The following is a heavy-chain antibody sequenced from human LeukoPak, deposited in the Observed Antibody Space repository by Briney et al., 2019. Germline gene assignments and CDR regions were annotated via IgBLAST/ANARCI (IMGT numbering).Heavy chain of an antibody. CDR1: GGSISTYY. Sequence: PSETLSLTCAVSGGSISTYYWSWIRQPPAKGLEWTGYIHYSESTNYNPSLQSRVTILVDTSKTQFSLRLSSVTAADTAVYYCERGGLDSNGYWTAFDIWGQGTMVTVSS. CDR3: ERGGLDSNGYWTAFDI. J-gene: IGHJ3*02. CDR2: IHYSEST. D-gene: IGHD3-22*01. V-gene: IGHV4-59*01.